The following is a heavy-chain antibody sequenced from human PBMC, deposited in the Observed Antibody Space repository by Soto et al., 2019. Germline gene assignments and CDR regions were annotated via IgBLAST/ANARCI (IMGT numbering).Heavy chain of an antibody. V-gene: IGHV1-46*01. Sequence: QVQLVQSGAEVKKPGASVKVSCKASGYTFITSYMHWLRQAPGQGLEWMAIMNPSGGRTRYAHKVQGRVTMTRDTSTSTVYMEVTSLRSEDTAVYYSSSGGSTVPWNNYYGLDVWGQGTTVTVSS. D-gene: IGHD1-1*01. J-gene: IGHJ6*02. CDR3: SSGGSTVPWNNYYGLDV. CDR2: MNPSGGRT. CDR1: GYTFITSY.